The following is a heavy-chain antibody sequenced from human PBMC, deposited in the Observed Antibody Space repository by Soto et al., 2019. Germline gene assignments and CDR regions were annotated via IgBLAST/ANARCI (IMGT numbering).Heavy chain of an antibody. J-gene: IGHJ3*02. D-gene: IGHD2-2*01. CDR2: ISGSGSST. CDR3: AIDIVVVPAALGGDPAFDI. V-gene: IGHV3-23*01. Sequence: PGGSLRLSCAASGFTFSSYAMSWVRQAPGKGLEWVSAISGSGSSTYYADSVKGRFTISRDNSKNTLYLQMSSLRAEDTAVYYCAIDIVVVPAALGGDPAFDIWGQGTMVTVSS. CDR1: GFTFSSYA.